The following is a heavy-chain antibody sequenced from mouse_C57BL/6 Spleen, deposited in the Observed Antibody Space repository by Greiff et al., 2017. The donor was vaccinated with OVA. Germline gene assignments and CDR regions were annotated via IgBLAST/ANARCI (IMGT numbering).Heavy chain of an antibody. D-gene: IGHD2-4*01. Sequence: EVQLQQSGPELVKPGASVKISCKASGYSFTGYYMNWVKQSPEKSLEWIGEINPSTGGTTYNQKFKAKATLTVDKSSSTAYMQLKSLTSEDSAVYYCARSYYDYGGDAMDYWGQGTSVTVSS. CDR3: ARSYYDYGGDAMDY. CDR1: GYSFTGYY. V-gene: IGHV1-42*01. CDR2: INPSTGGT. J-gene: IGHJ4*01.